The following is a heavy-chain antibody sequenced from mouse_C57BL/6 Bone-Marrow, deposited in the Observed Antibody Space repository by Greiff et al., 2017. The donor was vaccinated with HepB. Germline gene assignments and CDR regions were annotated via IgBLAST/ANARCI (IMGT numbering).Heavy chain of an antibody. J-gene: IGHJ4*01. CDR2: IDPENGDT. Sequence: VQLQQSGAELVRPGASVKLSCTASGFNIKDDYMHWVKQRPEQGLEWIGWIDPENGDTEYASKFQGKATITADTSSNTAYLQLSSLTSEDTAVYYCTCNYRYYYAMYYWGQGTSVTVSS. V-gene: IGHV14-4*01. D-gene: IGHD2-1*01. CDR1: GFNIKDDY. CDR3: TCNYRYYYAMYY.